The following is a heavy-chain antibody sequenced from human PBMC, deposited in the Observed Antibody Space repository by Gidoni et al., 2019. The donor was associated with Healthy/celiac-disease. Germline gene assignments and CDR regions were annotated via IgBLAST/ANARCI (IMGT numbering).Heavy chain of an antibody. CDR2: IYIGGST. D-gene: IGHD2-2*01. Sequence: ELQLLESGGGLVQPGGCLRPSCEASGFTVSSNYMSWVRQAPGKGLEWVSVIYIGGSTYYADSVKGRFTISRDNSKNTLYLQMNSLRAEDTAVYYCARESSTSWRWFDPWGQGTLVTVSS. CDR3: ARESSTSWRWFDP. J-gene: IGHJ5*02. CDR1: GFTVSSNY. V-gene: IGHV3-66*01.